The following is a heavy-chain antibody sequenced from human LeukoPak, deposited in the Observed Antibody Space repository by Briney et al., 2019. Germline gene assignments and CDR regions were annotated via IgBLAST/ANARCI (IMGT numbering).Heavy chain of an antibody. CDR1: GTAFRTYA. V-gene: IGHV3-64D*06. CDR3: VRTYDENPLGWFDP. CDR2: ISINGGST. Sequence: PGGSLRLSCPASGTAFRTYAMHWVRQPPGKGLYYVSAISINGGSTYYADSVRGRFTISRDNSKNTLYLQMSSLRPDDTAVYYCVRTYDENPLGWFDPWGQGTLVTVSS. J-gene: IGHJ5*02. D-gene: IGHD5-12*01.